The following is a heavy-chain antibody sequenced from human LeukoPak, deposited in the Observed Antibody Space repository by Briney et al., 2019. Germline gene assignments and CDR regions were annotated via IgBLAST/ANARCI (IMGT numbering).Heavy chain of an antibody. D-gene: IGHD4-23*01. Sequence: SETLSLTCIVSGGPISTHHWSWSRQPPGKGLEWIGYNDYSGSTNYNPSLKSRVTISVDTSKNQFSLKLNSVTAADTAVYYCAKAYGGNSAWYFDLWGRGTLVTVSS. CDR1: GGPISTHH. CDR3: AKAYGGNSAWYFDL. J-gene: IGHJ2*01. V-gene: IGHV4-59*11. CDR2: NDYSGST.